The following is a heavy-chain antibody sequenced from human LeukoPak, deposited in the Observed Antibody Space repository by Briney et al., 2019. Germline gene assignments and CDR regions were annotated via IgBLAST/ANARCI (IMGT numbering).Heavy chain of an antibody. D-gene: IGHD5-18*01. Sequence: ASVKVSCKASGYTFTGYYMHWVRQAPGQGLEWMGWINPNSGGTNYAQKFQGRVTMTRNTSISTAYMELSSLRSEDTAVYYCARYVDTAMVTWRGFDYWGQGTLVTVSS. J-gene: IGHJ4*02. V-gene: IGHV1-2*02. CDR2: INPNSGGT. CDR1: GYTFTGYY. CDR3: ARYVDTAMVTWRGFDY.